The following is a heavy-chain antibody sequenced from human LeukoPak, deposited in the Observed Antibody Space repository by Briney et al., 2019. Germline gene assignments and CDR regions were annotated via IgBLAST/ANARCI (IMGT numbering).Heavy chain of an antibody. V-gene: IGHV4-59*08. CDR2: IYYSGST. CDR1: GGSISSYY. CDR3: ARHGSIGSGSSY. D-gene: IGHD3-10*01. J-gene: IGHJ4*02. Sequence: SETLSLTCTVSGGSISSYYWSWIRQPPGKGLEWIGYIYYSGSTNYNPSLKSRVTISVDTSKNQFSLKLSSVTAADTAVYYCARHGSIGSGSSYWGQGTLVTVSS.